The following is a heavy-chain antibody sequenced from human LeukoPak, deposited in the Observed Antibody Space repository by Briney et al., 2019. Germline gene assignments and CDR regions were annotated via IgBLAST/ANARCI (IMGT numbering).Heavy chain of an antibody. CDR3: ARQYDILTGYLNWFDP. V-gene: IGHV4-59*01. J-gene: IGHJ5*02. D-gene: IGHD3-9*01. CDR2: IYYSGST. CDR1: GGSISNYH. Sequence: PSGTLSLTCTVSGGSISNYHWSWIRQPPGKGLEWIGYIYYSGSTNYNPSLKSRVTISVDTSKNQFSLKLSSVTAADTAVYYCARQYDILTGYLNWFDPWGQGTLVTVSS.